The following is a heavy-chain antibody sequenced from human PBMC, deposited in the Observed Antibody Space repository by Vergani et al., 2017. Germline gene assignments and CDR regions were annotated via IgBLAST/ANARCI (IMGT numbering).Heavy chain of an antibody. CDR1: GFSLSTSGVG. V-gene: IGHV2-5*02. D-gene: IGHD3-16*02. CDR2: IYWDDDK. Sequence: QITLKESGPTLVKPTQTLTLTCTFSGFSLSTSGVGVGWIRQPPGKALEWLALIYWDDDKRYSPSLKSRLTITKDTSKNQVVLTMTNMDPVDTATYYCARAGTIMITFGGVIEVPYYFDYWGQGTLVTVSS. J-gene: IGHJ4*02. CDR3: ARAGTIMITFGGVIEVPYYFDY.